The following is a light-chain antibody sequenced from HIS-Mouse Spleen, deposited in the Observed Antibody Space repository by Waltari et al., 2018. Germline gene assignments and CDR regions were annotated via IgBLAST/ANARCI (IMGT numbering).Light chain of an antibody. CDR2: EGS. V-gene: IGLV2-23*01. CDR3: CSYAGSSTWV. J-gene: IGLJ3*02. CDR1: SSDVWSYNL. Sequence: QSALTQPASVSGSPGQSITISCTGTSSDVWSYNLVSRYQPHPGKAPQLMFYEGSKRPSGVSNRFSGSKSGNTASLTISGLQAEDEADYYCCSYAGSSTWVFGGGTKLTVL.